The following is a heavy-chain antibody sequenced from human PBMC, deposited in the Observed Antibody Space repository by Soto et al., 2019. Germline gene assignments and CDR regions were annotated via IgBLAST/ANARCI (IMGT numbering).Heavy chain of an antibody. V-gene: IGHV3-48*01. CDR2: ISSSSSTI. D-gene: IGHD6-13*01. J-gene: IGHJ5*02. CDR3: ARHPERIAEIGWFDP. Sequence: GGFLRLSCAASGVTFISYSMNWVRQAPGKGLEWVSYISSSSSTIYYADSVKGRFTISRDNAKNSLYLQMNSLRAEDTAVYYCARHPERIAEIGWFDPWGQGTLVTVSS. CDR1: GVTFISYS.